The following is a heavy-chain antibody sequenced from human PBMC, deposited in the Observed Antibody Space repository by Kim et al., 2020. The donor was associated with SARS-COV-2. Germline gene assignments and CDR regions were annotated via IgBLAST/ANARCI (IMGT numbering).Heavy chain of an antibody. V-gene: IGHV4-34*01. Sequence: SETLSLTCAVYGGSFSGYHWSWIRQPPGKGLEWIGEINHSGGINYNPSLKSRVTTSIDTSTNQFSLKLTSVTAADTGFYFWSVGRAGVVPSPILGIGPHYDYFIMDVWGHGTTVTVSS. D-gene: IGHD2-2*02. CDR3: SVGRAGVVPSPILGIGPHYDYFIMDV. J-gene: IGHJ6*02. CDR2: INHSGGI. CDR1: GGSFSGYH.